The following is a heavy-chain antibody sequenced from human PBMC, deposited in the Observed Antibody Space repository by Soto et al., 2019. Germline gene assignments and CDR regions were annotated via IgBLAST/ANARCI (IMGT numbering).Heavy chain of an antibody. Sequence: GGSLRLSCAASGFTFSSYDMHWVRQATGKGLEWVSAIGTAGDPCYPGSVKGRFTISRENAKNSLYLQMNSLRAGDTAVYYGARGRHDSSGYDAFDIWGQGTMVTVSS. CDR2: IGTAGDP. D-gene: IGHD3-22*01. CDR1: GFTFSSYD. CDR3: ARGRHDSSGYDAFDI. J-gene: IGHJ3*02. V-gene: IGHV3-13*05.